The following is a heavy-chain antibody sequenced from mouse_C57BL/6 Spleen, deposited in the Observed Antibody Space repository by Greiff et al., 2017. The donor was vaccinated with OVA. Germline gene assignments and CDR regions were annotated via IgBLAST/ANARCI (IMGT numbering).Heavy chain of an antibody. J-gene: IGHJ3*01. Sequence: EVKLMESGAELVRPGASVKLSCTASGFNIKDDYMHWVKQRPEQGLEWIGWIDPENGDTEYASKFQGKATITADTSSNTAYLQLSSLTSEDTAVYYCTNYYGSSLFAYWGQGTLVTVSA. CDR2: IDPENGDT. CDR1: GFNIKDDY. D-gene: IGHD1-1*01. V-gene: IGHV14-4*01. CDR3: TNYYGSSLFAY.